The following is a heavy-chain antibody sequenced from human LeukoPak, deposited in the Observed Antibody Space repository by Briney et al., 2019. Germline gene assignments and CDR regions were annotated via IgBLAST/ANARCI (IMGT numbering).Heavy chain of an antibody. CDR2: IGGRGGST. Sequence: PGGSLRLSCAASGFTFSSFTMTWVRQAPGKGLEWVSAIGGRGGSTYYADSLEGRFTIARDNSMDMVYLQMNSLKVEDTAIYYCGKEGGAWGQGTKVTVSS. CDR1: GFTFSSFT. V-gene: IGHV3-23*01. J-gene: IGHJ5*02. CDR3: GKEGGA. D-gene: IGHD3-16*01.